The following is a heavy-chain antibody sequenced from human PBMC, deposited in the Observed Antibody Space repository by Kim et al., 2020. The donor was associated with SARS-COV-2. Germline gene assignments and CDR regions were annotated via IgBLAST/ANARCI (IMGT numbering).Heavy chain of an antibody. CDR3: TVPYGDSGRLDY. V-gene: IGHV3-23*01. CDR2: VSAGGGDT. CDR1: GFTFSSYP. D-gene: IGHD4-17*01. Sequence: GGSLRLSCAASGFTFSSYPMAWVRQAPGKGLEWVSTVSAGGGDTFYRESMKGRFTISRDNSKNTVYLQINSLRVEDTAAYYCTVPYGDSGRLDYWGRGTL. J-gene: IGHJ4*02.